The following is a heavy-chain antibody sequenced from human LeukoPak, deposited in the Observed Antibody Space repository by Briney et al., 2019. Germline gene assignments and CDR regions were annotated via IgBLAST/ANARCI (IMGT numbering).Heavy chain of an antibody. J-gene: IGHJ4*02. CDR1: GGSFSGYY. D-gene: IGHD3-10*01. Sequence: PSETLSLTCAVYGGSFSGYYWTWIRQPPGKGLEWIGEINHGGSTNYNPSLKSRVTISVDTSKNQFSLNLNSVTAADTAVYYCARGQYYYGSATDFWGQGTLVTVSS. CDR3: ARGQYYYGSATDF. CDR2: INHGGST. V-gene: IGHV4-34*01.